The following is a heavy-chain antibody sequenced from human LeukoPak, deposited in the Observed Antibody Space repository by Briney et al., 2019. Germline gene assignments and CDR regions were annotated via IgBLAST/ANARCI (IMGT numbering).Heavy chain of an antibody. J-gene: IGHJ4*02. CDR3: ATGTGELDPYFDY. Sequence: GASVKVSCKASGYTFTSYGISWVRQAPGQGLEWMGWISAYNGNTNYAQKFQGRVTMTEDTSTDTAYMELSSLRSEDTAVYYCATGTGELDPYFDYWGQGTLVTVSS. CDR2: ISAYNGNT. V-gene: IGHV1-18*01. D-gene: IGHD7-27*01. CDR1: GYTFTSYG.